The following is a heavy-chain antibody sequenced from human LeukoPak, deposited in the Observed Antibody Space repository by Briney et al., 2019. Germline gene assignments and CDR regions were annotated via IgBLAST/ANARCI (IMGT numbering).Heavy chain of an antibody. CDR1: VYTFTGYY. CDR3: ASRSGSGAGYYYYMDV. CDR2: INPNSGGT. V-gene: IGHV1-2*02. J-gene: IGHJ6*03. D-gene: IGHD3-10*01. Sequence: ASVKVSCKASVYTFTGYYMHWVRQAPGQGLEWMGWINPNSGGTNYAQKFQGRVTMTRDTFISTAYMELSRLRSDDTAVYYCASRSGSGAGYYYYMDVWGKGTTVTISS.